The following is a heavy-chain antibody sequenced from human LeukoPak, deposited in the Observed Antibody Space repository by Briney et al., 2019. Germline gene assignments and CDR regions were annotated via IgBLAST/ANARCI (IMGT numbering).Heavy chain of an antibody. V-gene: IGHV4-39*07. CDR3: ARVYYSNSYDYWYFDL. CDR2: IYYSGNT. J-gene: IGHJ2*01. Sequence: PSETLSLTCSVSGGSIRSATYYWGWIRQPPGKGLEWIGSIYYSGNTYYSPSLMSRVTISVDTSKNQFSLKLSSVTAADTAVYYCARVYYSNSYDYWYFDLWGRGTLVTVSS. CDR1: GGSIRSATYY. D-gene: IGHD6-13*01.